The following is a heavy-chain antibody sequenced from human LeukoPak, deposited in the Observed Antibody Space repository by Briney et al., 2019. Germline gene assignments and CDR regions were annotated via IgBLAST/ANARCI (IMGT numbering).Heavy chain of an antibody. J-gene: IGHJ4*02. CDR1: GGSISSYY. V-gene: IGHV4-59*01. CDR3: ARVKYYYDSSGYSQNFDY. Sequence: PSEALSLTCTVSGGSISSYYWSWIRQPPGKGLEWIGYIYYSGSTNCNPSLKGRVTISVDKSKNQFSLKLSSVTAADTDVYYCARVKYYYDSSGYSQNFDYWGQGTLVTVSS. CDR2: IYYSGST. D-gene: IGHD3-22*01.